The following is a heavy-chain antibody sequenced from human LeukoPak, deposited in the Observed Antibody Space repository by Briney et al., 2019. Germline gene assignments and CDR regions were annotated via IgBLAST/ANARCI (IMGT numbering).Heavy chain of an antibody. J-gene: IGHJ4*02. CDR3: ARGGDFWSGYFYYSDY. CDR1: GFTFSSYS. Sequence: PGGSLRLSCAASGFTFSSYSMNWVRQAPGKGLEWVANIKQDGSEKYYVDSVKGRFTISRDNAKNSLYLQMNSLRAEDTAVYYCARGGDFWSGYFYYSDYWGQGTLVTVSS. D-gene: IGHD3-3*01. CDR2: IKQDGSEK. V-gene: IGHV3-7*01.